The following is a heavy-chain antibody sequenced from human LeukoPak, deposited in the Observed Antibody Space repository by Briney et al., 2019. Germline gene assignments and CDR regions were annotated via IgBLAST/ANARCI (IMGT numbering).Heavy chain of an antibody. CDR1: GFTFSSYG. Sequence: GGSLRLSCAASGFTFSSYGMHWVRQAPGKGLEWVAVIWYDGSKKYYTDSVKGRFIVSRDNSKNTLYLQMNSLRAGDTAVYYCARGPWQLAGGNLFSYFDYWGQGTLVTVSS. CDR3: ARGPWQLAGGNLFSYFDY. V-gene: IGHV3-33*01. D-gene: IGHD6-6*01. J-gene: IGHJ4*02. CDR2: IWYDGSKK.